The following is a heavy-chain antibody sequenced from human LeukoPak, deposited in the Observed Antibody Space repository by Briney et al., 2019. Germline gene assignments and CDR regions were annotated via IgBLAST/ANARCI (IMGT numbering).Heavy chain of an antibody. CDR1: GFTFSSYG. D-gene: IGHD1-26*01. V-gene: IGHV3-23*01. Sequence: GGSLRLSCAASGFTFSSYGMSWVRQPPGKGLEWVSAISGSGGSTYYADSVKGRFTISRDNSKNTLYLQMNSLRAEDTAVYYCAKLSGSYYFDYWGQGTLVTVSS. CDR3: AKLSGSYYFDY. J-gene: IGHJ4*02. CDR2: ISGSGGST.